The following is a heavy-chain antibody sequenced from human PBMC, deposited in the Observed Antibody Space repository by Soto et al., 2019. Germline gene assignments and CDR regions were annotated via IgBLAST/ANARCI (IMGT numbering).Heavy chain of an antibody. CDR3: ARLNSSSWFLGYYYGMDV. CDR1: GGSFSGYY. J-gene: IGHJ6*02. V-gene: IGHV4-34*01. CDR2: INHSGST. Sequence: SETLSLTCAVYGGSFSGYYWSWIRQPPGKGLEWIGEINHSGSTNYNPSLKSRVTISVDTSKNQFSLKLSSVTAADTAVYYCARLNSSSWFLGYYYGMDVWGQGTTVTVSS. D-gene: IGHD6-13*01.